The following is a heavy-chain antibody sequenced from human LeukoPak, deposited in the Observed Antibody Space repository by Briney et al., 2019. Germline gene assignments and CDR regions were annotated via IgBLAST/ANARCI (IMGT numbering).Heavy chain of an antibody. J-gene: IGHJ4*02. CDR3: ARGGVRGILLPVDY. Sequence: PGGSLRLSCAASGLSFSTYSMNWVRQAPGKGLEWVSSISSSSIYRYYADSVKGRFTISRDNAKNSLYLQMNSLRAEDTAVYYCARGGVRGILLPVDYWGQGTLVTVSS. CDR2: ISSSSIYR. CDR1: GLSFSTYS. D-gene: IGHD3-10*01. V-gene: IGHV3-21*01.